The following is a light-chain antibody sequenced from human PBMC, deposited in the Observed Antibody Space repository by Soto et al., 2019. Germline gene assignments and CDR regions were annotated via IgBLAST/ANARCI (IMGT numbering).Light chain of an antibody. CDR1: QSVSSSY. CDR2: GAS. V-gene: IGKV3-20*01. Sequence: EIVLTQSPGTLSLSQGERATLSCRASQSVSSSYLAWYQQKPGQPPRLLIYGASSRATGIPDRFSGSGSGTDFTLTISRLEPEDFAVFYCQHYDSLPITFGQGTRLE. CDR3: QHYDSLPIT. J-gene: IGKJ5*01.